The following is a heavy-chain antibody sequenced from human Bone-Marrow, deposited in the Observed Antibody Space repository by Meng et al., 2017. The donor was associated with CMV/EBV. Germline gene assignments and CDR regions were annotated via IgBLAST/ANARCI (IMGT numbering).Heavy chain of an antibody. CDR1: GGSISSSSYY. V-gene: IGHV4-39*07. CDR3: ARSIAARPGGTPDAFEI. J-gene: IGHJ3*02. Sequence: SETLSLTCTVSGGSISSSSYYWGWIRQPPGKGLEWIGSIYYSGSTYYNPSLKSRVTISVDTSKNQFSLKLSSVTAADTAVYYCARSIAARPGGTPDAFEIWGQGTRVTGSS. D-gene: IGHD6-6*01. CDR2: IYYSGST.